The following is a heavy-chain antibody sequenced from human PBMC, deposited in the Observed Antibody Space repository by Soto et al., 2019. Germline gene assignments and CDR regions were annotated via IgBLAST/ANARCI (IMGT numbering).Heavy chain of an antibody. Sequence: TSETLSLTCAVSGGSISSSNWWSWVRQPPGKGLEWIGEIYHSGSTNYNPSLKSRVTISVDKSKNQFSLKLSSVTAADTAVYYCAIGIGEYKLLSRWFDNWGQGTLVTVSS. CDR2: IYHSGST. D-gene: IGHD2-2*01. J-gene: IGHJ5*02. CDR1: GGSISSSNW. V-gene: IGHV4-4*02. CDR3: AIGIGEYKLLSRWFDN.